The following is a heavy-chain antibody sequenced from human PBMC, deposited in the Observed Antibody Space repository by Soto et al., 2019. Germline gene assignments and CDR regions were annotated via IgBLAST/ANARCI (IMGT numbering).Heavy chain of an antibody. V-gene: IGHV1-69*12. CDR1: GGTFSSYA. Sequence: QVQLVQSGAEVKKPGSSVKVSCKASGGTFSSYAISWVRQAPGQGLEWMGGIIPIFGTANYAQKFQGRVTITADEATSTAYMELSSLRSEDTAVYYCASSGVGDTYYYYGMDVWGQGTTVTVSS. J-gene: IGHJ6*02. D-gene: IGHD1-26*01. CDR2: IIPIFGTA. CDR3: ASSGVGDTYYYYGMDV.